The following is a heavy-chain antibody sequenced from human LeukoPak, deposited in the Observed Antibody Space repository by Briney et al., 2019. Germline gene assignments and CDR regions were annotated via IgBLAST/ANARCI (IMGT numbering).Heavy chain of an antibody. D-gene: IGHD2-21*02. CDR2: INHSGST. V-gene: IGHV4-34*01. CDR1: GGSFSGYY. CDR3: ARARLAYCGGDCYSRAPKPFDY. Sequence: PSETLSLTCSVYGGSFSGYYWSWIRRPPGKGLEWIGEINHSGSTNYNPSLKSRVTISVDTSKNQFSLKLSSVTAADTAVYYCARARLAYCGGDCYSRAPKPFDYWGQGTLVTVSS. J-gene: IGHJ4*02.